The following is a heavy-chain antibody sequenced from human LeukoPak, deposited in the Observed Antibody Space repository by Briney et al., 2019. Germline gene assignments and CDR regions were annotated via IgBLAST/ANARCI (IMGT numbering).Heavy chain of an antibody. CDR2: ISGSGGST. V-gene: IGHV3-23*01. Sequence: GGSLRLSCAASGFTFSSYGMSWVRQAPGKGLEWVSAISGSGGSTYYADSVKGRFTISRDNSKNTLYLQMNSLRAEDTAVYYCARDRIDGYSFVDYWGQGTLVTVSS. CDR3: ARDRIDGYSFVDY. J-gene: IGHJ4*02. D-gene: IGHD5-24*01. CDR1: GFTFSSYG.